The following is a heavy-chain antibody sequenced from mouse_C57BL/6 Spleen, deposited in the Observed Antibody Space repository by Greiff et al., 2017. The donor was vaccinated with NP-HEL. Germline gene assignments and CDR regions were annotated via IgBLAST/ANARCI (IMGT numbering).Heavy chain of an antibody. V-gene: IGHV1-52*01. CDR2: IDPSDSET. D-gene: IGHD1-1*01. CDR1: GYTFTSYW. CDR3: ARGDGSSPAWFAY. Sequence: QVQLQQSGAELVRPGSSVKLSCKASGYTFTSYWMHWVKQRPIQGLEWIGNIDPSDSETHYNQKFKDKATLTVDKSSSTAYMQLSSLTSEDSAVYYCARGDGSSPAWFAYWGQGTLVTVSA. J-gene: IGHJ3*01.